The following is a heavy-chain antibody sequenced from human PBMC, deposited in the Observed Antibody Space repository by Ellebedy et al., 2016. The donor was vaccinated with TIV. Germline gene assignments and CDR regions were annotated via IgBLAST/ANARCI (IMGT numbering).Heavy chain of an antibody. CDR2: IYYSVTT. D-gene: IGHD3-10*01. Sequence: MPSETLSPTCPVPGCSITSHHWSWIRQPPGKGLEWTRCIYYSVTTKSSPSLRNRVTISIDVSTNQVPLKLSSVTAADTAVYYCARAWVSGVDGFDPWGQGTLVTVSS. J-gene: IGHJ5*02. V-gene: IGHV4-59*11. CDR1: GCSITSHH. CDR3: ARAWVSGVDGFDP.